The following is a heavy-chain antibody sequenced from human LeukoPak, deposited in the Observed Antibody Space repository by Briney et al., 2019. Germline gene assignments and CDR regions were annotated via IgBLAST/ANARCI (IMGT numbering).Heavy chain of an antibody. CDR2: LGGSETSA. J-gene: IGHJ3*02. CDR3: AKDWGGSYHGNAFDI. V-gene: IGHV3-23*01. D-gene: IGHD1-26*01. Sequence: GGSLRLSCAASGFTFSNYAMSWVCQAPGKGLEWVSALGGSETSASYADSVKGRFTISRDNSKKTLYLQMNSLRVDDTAVYYCAKDWGGSYHGNAFDIWGQGTMVTVSS. CDR1: GFTFSNYA.